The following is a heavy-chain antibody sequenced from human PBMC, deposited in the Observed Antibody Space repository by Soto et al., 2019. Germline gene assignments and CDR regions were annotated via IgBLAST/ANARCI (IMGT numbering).Heavy chain of an antibody. J-gene: IGHJ4*02. CDR1: GFTFSDFW. Sequence: HPGGSLRLSCAASGFTFSDFWMCWVRQAPGKGQEWVANIKEDGSEKYYVDSVKGRFTISRNNAQNSLYLQMNSLRAVDTAVYYCGREGSSGSDYSAPGTLDTVSS. V-gene: IGHV3-7*05. D-gene: IGHD6-13*01. CDR3: GREGSSGSDY. CDR2: IKEDGSEK.